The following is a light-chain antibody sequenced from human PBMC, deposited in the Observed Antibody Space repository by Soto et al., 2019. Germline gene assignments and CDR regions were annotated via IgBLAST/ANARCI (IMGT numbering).Light chain of an antibody. CDR3: QQYGSSPLGT. CDR1: QSVSSSY. CDR2: GAS. Sequence: EIVLTQSPGTLSLSPGERATLSCRASQSVSSSYLAWYQQKPGQAPRLLIYGASSRATGIPDRFSGSGSGTDFTLTISRLEPEDFAVYYCQQYGSSPLGTFGQGPKVDIK. V-gene: IGKV3-20*01. J-gene: IGKJ1*01.